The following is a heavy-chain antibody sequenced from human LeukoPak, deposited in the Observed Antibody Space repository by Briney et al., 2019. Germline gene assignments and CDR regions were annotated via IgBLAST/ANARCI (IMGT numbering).Heavy chain of an antibody. D-gene: IGHD5-18*01. J-gene: IGHJ4*02. CDR3: ASTPAGGYCYGYGY. CDR2: IYSGGST. Sequence: PGGSLRLSCAASGFTVSSNYMSWVRQAPGEGLEWVSVIYSGGSTYYADSVKGRFTISRDNSKNTLYVQMNSLRAEDKAVYYCASTPAGGYCYGYGYWGQGTLVTVSS. CDR1: GFTVSSNY. V-gene: IGHV3-53*01.